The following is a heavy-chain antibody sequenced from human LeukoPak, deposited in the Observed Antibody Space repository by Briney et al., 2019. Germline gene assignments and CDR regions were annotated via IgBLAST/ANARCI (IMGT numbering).Heavy chain of an antibody. Sequence: GGSLRLSCAGSGFTFSSYSMNWVRQAPGKGLEWVSSISSSSSYIYYADSVKGRFTISRDNSKNTFYLQMNSLRAEDTAVYYCAFNSGYSSAWSPDYWGQGTLVTVSS. CDR1: GFTFSSYS. CDR2: ISSSSSYI. CDR3: AFNSGYSSAWSPDY. V-gene: IGHV3-21*06. D-gene: IGHD6-19*01. J-gene: IGHJ4*02.